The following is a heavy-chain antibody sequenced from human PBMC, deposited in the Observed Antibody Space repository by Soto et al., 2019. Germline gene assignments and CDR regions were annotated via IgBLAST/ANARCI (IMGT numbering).Heavy chain of an antibody. V-gene: IGHV3-48*03. CDR1: GFTFSSYE. Sequence: VGSLRLSCAASGFTFSSYEMNWVRQAPGKGLEWVSYISSSGSTIYYADSMKGRFTISRDNAKNSLYLEMNSLRAEDTAVYYCARESEDLTSNFDYWGQGTLVTVSS. J-gene: IGHJ4*02. CDR2: ISSSGSTI. CDR3: ARESEDLTSNFDY.